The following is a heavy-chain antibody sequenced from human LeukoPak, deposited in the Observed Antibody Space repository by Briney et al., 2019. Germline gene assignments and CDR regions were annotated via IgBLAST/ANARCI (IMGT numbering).Heavy chain of an antibody. CDR1: GYTLTELS. CDR3: ARGSGVYSNYGY. D-gene: IGHD4-11*01. Sequence: ASGKVSCKVSGYTLTELSMHWVRQAPGKGLEWMGGFDPEDGETIYAQKFQGRVTMTEDTSTDTAYMEPSSLRSEDTAVYYCARGSGVYSNYGYWGQGTLVTVSS. CDR2: FDPEDGET. J-gene: IGHJ4*02. V-gene: IGHV1-24*01.